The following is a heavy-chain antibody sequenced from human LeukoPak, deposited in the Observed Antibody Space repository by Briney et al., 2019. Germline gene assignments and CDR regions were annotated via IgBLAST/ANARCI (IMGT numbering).Heavy chain of an antibody. CDR3: ARTGTTFFDY. J-gene: IGHJ4*02. CDR1: GGSISSYY. Sequence: SETLSLTCTVSGGSISSYYWSWIRQPPGKGLEWIGYIHYLGSTKCNPSLKSRLTISVDTSKSHFSLRLTSVTAADTAIYYCARTGTTFFDYWGQGSLVTVSS. V-gene: IGHV4-59*01. CDR2: IHYLGST. D-gene: IGHD1-7*01.